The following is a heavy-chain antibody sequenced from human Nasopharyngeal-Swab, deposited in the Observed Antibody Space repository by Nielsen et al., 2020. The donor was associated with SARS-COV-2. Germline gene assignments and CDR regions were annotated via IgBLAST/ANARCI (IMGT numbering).Heavy chain of an antibody. CDR1: GFIFGSYA. Sequence: SLKISCAASGFIFGSYAMHWVRQAPGKGLEWVSGISWNSNDIAYGDAVKGRFYISRDNSKNSLYLQMNSLRPEDTALYYRVKDMALNYYTLRGGALDVWGQGTTVTVSS. CDR2: ISWNSNDI. V-gene: IGHV3-9*01. J-gene: IGHJ6*02. D-gene: IGHD3-9*01. CDR3: VKDMALNYYTLRGGALDV.